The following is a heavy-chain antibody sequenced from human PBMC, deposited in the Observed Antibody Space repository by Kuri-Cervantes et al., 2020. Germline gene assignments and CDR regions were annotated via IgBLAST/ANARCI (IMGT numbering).Heavy chain of an antibody. Sequence: ASVKVSCKASGGTFSSYAISWVRQAPGQGLEWMGWINAETGNTQYSQKFQGRVTITRDTSASTAYMELSSLRSEDTAVYYCARGPYYYQYMDVWGKGTTVTVSS. V-gene: IGHV1-3*01. J-gene: IGHJ6*03. CDR2: INAETGNT. CDR3: ARGPYYYQYMDV. CDR1: GGTFSSYA.